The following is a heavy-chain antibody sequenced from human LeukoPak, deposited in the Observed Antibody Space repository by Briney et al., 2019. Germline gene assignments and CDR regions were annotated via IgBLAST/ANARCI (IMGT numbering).Heavy chain of an antibody. CDR1: GFTFSNYV. Sequence: GGSLRLSYAASGFTFSNYVLNCVRQAPGKGLEWVSFTDTSGRYVYYGDSVKGRFTISRDNAKNLLFLQMNGLRAEDTALYYCARGRSITLLRGVAMSDGFDIWGRRAMVAVSS. CDR2: TDTSGRYV. J-gene: IGHJ3*02. V-gene: IGHV3-21*06. D-gene: IGHD3-10*01. CDR3: ARGRSITLLRGVAMSDGFDI.